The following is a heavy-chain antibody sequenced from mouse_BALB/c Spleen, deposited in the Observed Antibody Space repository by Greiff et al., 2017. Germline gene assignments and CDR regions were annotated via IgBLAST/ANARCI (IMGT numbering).Heavy chain of an antibody. CDR2: IDPYTGGT. CDR3: AREVVITTGGYFDY. V-gene: IGHV1S135*01. J-gene: IGHJ2*01. D-gene: IGHD2-4*01. Sequence: VQLKESGPELVKPGASVKVSCKASGYAFTSYNMYWVKQSHGKSLEWIGYIDPYTGGTSYNQKFKGKATLTVDKSSSTAYMHLNSLTSEDSAVYYCAREVVITTGGYFDYWGQGTTLTGSS. CDR1: GYAFTSYN.